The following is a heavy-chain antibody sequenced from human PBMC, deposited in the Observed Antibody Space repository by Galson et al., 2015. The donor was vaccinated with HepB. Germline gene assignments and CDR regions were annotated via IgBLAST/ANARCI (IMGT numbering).Heavy chain of an antibody. J-gene: IGHJ6*02. CDR1: GFIFSSYA. CDR2: ISHDGSNK. CDR3: ARGYIPNSSSWYYYGMDV. D-gene: IGHD6-13*01. Sequence: SLRLSCAASGFIFSSYALEWVRQAPGKGLEWVAVISHDGSNKFYGDSVKGRFTISRDNSKNTLYLQMNSLRADDTAIYYCARGYIPNSSSWYYYGMDVWGQGSTVTVSS. V-gene: IGHV3-30-3*01.